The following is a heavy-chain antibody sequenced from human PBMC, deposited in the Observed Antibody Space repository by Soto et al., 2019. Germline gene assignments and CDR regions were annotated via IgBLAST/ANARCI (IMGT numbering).Heavy chain of an antibody. CDR2: INSDGSST. Sequence: GGSLRLSCAASGFTFSSYWMHWVRQAPGKGLVWVSRINSDGSSTSYADSVKGRFTISRDNAKNTLYLQMNSLRAEDTAVYYCAREGHCSSTSCYPAFDIWGQGTMVTVSS. D-gene: IGHD2-2*01. J-gene: IGHJ3*02. CDR3: AREGHCSSTSCYPAFDI. CDR1: GFTFSSYW. V-gene: IGHV3-74*01.